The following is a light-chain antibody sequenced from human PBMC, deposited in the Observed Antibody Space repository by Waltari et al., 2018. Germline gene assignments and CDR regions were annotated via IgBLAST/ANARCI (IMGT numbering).Light chain of an antibody. CDR3: QHYVRLPVT. CDR1: QSVSRA. V-gene: IGKV3-20*01. CDR2: GAS. Sequence: EIVLTQSPGTLSLSPGARVTLSCRASQSVSRALAWYQQKPGQAPRLLIYGASRRATGIPDRFSGSGSGTDFSLTISRLEPEDFAVYYCQHYVRLPVTFGQGTKVEIK. J-gene: IGKJ1*01.